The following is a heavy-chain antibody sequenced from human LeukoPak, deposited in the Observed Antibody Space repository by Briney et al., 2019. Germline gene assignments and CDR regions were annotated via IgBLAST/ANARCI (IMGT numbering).Heavy chain of an antibody. J-gene: IGHJ3*02. V-gene: IGHV4-4*07. CDR3: ARQWLVSSDAFDI. Sequence: NPSETLSLTCTVSGGSISSNYWSWIRQPAGKGLEWIGRIYTSGSTNYNPSLKSRVTMSVDTSKNQFSLKLSSVTAADTAVYYCARQWLVSSDAFDIWGQGTMVTVSS. D-gene: IGHD6-19*01. CDR1: GGSISSNY. CDR2: IYTSGST.